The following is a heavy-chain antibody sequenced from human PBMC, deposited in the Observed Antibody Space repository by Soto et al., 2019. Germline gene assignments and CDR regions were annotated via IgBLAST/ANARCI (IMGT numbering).Heavy chain of an antibody. CDR1: GFTFSSYG. V-gene: IGHV3-33*06. J-gene: IGHJ4*02. Sequence: QVQLVESGGGVVQPGRSLRLSCAASGFTFSSYGMHWVRLTPGKGLEWVALVWNDGTNPYYADSVQGRFTISRDNSKSTLYLQMNSLRAEDTAVYYCAKTFLARYCSSSICYDPADYFDYWGQGTLVTVSS. CDR3: AKTFLARYCSSSICYDPADYFDY. D-gene: IGHD2-2*01. CDR2: VWNDGTNP.